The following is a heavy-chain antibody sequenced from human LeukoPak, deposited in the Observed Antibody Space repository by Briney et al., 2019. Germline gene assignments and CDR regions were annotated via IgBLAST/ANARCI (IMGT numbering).Heavy chain of an antibody. D-gene: IGHD2/OR15-2a*01. Sequence: ASVKVSCKGSGYTFTGYYMHWVRQAPGQGLEWMGWINPNSGGTNYAQKFQGRVTMTRDTSISTAYMELSRLRSDDTAVYYCARDRSMGDAFDIWGQGTMVTVSS. CDR3: ARDRSMGDAFDI. CDR2: INPNSGGT. V-gene: IGHV1-2*02. CDR1: GYTFTGYY. J-gene: IGHJ3*02.